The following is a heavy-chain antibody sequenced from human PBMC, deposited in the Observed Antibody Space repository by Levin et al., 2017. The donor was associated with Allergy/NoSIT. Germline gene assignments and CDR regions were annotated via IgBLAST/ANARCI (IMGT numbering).Heavy chain of an antibody. Sequence: AGGSLRLSCAASGFTFDDYAMHWVRQAPGKGLEWVSGISWNSGSIGYADSVKGRFTISRDNAKNSLYLQMNSLRAEDTALYYCAKDISRLREMDPAFDIWGQGTMVTVSS. V-gene: IGHV3-9*01. J-gene: IGHJ3*02. CDR2: ISWNSGSI. D-gene: IGHD4-17*01. CDR3: AKDISRLREMDPAFDI. CDR1: GFTFDDYA.